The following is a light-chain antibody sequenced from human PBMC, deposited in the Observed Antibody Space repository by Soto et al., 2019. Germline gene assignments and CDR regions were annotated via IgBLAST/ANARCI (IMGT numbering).Light chain of an antibody. J-gene: IGLJ1*01. CDR3: SSYTAGGTI. CDR2: EVS. CDR1: NSDVGSYNP. Sequence: QSALTQPASVSGSPGQSITISCTGTNSDVGSYNPVSWYQQYSGKAPKLMISEVSNRPSGVSNRFSGSKSGNTASLTISGLQAEDEADYYCSSYTAGGTIFGTGTKVTVL. V-gene: IGLV2-14*02.